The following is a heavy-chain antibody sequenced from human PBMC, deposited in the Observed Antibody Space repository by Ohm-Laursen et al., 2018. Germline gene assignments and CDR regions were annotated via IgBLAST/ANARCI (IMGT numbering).Heavy chain of an antibody. CDR3: ARDAYYFDSSGGMRNDY. V-gene: IGHV4-4*07. Sequence: GTLSLTCTVSGGSTRSYYWSWIRQPAGKGLEWIGRIYTSGSTNYNPSLKSRVTMSIDTSKNQFSLKLSSVTAADTAVYYCARDAYYFDSSGGMRNDYWGQGTLVTVSS. CDR1: GGSTRSYY. J-gene: IGHJ4*02. D-gene: IGHD3-22*01. CDR2: IYTSGST.